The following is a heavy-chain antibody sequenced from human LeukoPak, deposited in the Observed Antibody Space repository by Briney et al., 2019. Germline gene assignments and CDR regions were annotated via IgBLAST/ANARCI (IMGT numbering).Heavy chain of an antibody. Sequence: GGSLRLSCATSGFTFSTYGMNWVRQAPGKGLEWVSSISSSSSYIYYADSVKGRFTISRDNAKNSLYLQMNSLRAEDTAVYYCARYCSGGSCYSAKRHYGMDVWGQGTTVTVSS. V-gene: IGHV3-21*01. CDR2: ISSSSSYI. J-gene: IGHJ6*02. CDR3: ARYCSGGSCYSAKRHYGMDV. D-gene: IGHD2-15*01. CDR1: GFTFSTYG.